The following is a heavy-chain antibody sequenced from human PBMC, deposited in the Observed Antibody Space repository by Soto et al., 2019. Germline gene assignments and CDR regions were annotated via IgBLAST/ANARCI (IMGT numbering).Heavy chain of an antibody. J-gene: IGHJ6*03. V-gene: IGHV4-59*01. CDR3: ARGYNWNDPPYYYYHMDV. Sequence: SETLSLTCTVSGGSISSYYWSWIRQPPGKGLEWIGYIYYSGSTNYNPSLKSRVTISVDTSKNQFSLKLSSVTAADTAVYYCARGYNWNDPPYYYYHMDVWGKGTTVTVSS. CDR1: GGSISSYY. D-gene: IGHD1-1*01. CDR2: IYYSGST.